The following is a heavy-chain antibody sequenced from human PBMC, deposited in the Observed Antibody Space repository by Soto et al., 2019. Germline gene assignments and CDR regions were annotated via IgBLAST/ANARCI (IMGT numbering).Heavy chain of an antibody. CDR2: IIPIFGTA. Sequence: QVQLVQSGAEVKKPGSSVKVSCKASGGTFSSYAISWVRQAPGQGLEWMGGIIPIFGTANYAQKFQGRVTITANESTSTAYMELSSLRSEDTAVYYCARGERYCDWFKLYAFDIWGQGTMVTVSS. D-gene: IGHD3-9*01. CDR3: ARGERYCDWFKLYAFDI. J-gene: IGHJ3*02. CDR1: GGTFSSYA. V-gene: IGHV1-69*12.